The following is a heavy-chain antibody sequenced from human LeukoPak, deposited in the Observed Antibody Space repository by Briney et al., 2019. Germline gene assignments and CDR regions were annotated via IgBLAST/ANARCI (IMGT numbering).Heavy chain of an antibody. CDR2: INTNTGNP. Sequence: ASVEVSCKASGYTFTSYGISWVRQAPGQGLEWMGWINTNTGNPTYAQGFTGRFVFSLDTSVSTAYLQISSLKAEDTAVYYCASGYSYGYNYFDYWGQGTLVTVSS. V-gene: IGHV7-4-1*02. J-gene: IGHJ4*02. CDR3: ASGYSYGYNYFDY. D-gene: IGHD5-18*01. CDR1: GYTFTSYG.